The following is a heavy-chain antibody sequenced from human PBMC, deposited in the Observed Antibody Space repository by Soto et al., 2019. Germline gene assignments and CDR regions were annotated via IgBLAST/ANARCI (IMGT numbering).Heavy chain of an antibody. CDR2: IYYTGST. CDR3: AKYRGDPKEAFDM. Sequence: PSETLSLTCTVSGDSVTSTTYYWSWIRQPPGKGLEWIGFIYYTGSTHYNPSLKSRVSISMDTSKNQFSLKLSSVTAADTAVYYCAKYRGDPKEAFDMWGQGTMVTVSS. D-gene: IGHD2-21*01. J-gene: IGHJ3*02. CDR1: GDSVTSTTYY. V-gene: IGHV4-61*01.